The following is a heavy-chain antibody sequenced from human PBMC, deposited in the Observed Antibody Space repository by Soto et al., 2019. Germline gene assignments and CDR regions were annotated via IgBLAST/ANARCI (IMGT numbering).Heavy chain of an antibody. CDR1: GYRFTNYW. V-gene: IGHV5-51*01. Sequence: HGESLKISCKGSGYRFTNYWIGWVRQMPGKGLEWMGIINPGDSDTRYSPSFQGQVTISADKSISTAYLQWSSLKASDTAMYFCARIFTAGTAGDYCGQGTLVTVSS. CDR3: ARIFTAGTAGDY. D-gene: IGHD6-19*01. CDR2: INPGDSDT. J-gene: IGHJ4*02.